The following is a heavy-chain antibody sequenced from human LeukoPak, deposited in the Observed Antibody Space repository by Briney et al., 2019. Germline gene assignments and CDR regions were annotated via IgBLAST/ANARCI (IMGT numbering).Heavy chain of an antibody. CDR2: IRNKVNSYTT. J-gene: IGHJ4*02. Sequence: GGSLRLSCAASGFTFSDHYMDWVRQAPGKGLEWVGRIRNKVNSYTTEYAASVKGRFTLSRDDSKNSLYLQLNSLKTEDTAVYYCVIVHGYNSYYFYYWGQGTLVTVSS. CDR1: GFTFSDHY. D-gene: IGHD5-24*01. V-gene: IGHV3-72*01. CDR3: VIVHGYNSYYFYY.